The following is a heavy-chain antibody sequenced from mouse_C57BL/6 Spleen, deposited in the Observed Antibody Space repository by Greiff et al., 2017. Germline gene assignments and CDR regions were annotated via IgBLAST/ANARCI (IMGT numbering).Heavy chain of an antibody. CDR2: INPNNGGT. J-gene: IGHJ4*01. CDR1: GYTFTDYN. D-gene: IGHD4-1*01. V-gene: IGHV1-22*01. CDR3: AREDWDVHYYAMDY. Sequence: EVQLQESGPELVKPGASVKMSCKASGYTFTDYNMHWVKQSHGKSLEWIGYINPNNGGTSYNQKFKGKATLTVNKSSSTAYMELRSLTSEDSAVYYCAREDWDVHYYAMDYWGQGTSVTVSS.